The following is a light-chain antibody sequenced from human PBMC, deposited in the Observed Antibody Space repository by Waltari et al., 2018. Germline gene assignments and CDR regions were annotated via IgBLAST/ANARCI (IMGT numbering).Light chain of an antibody. CDR3: QSHDSSLTVVV. V-gene: IGLV1-40*01. CDR2: GNS. Sequence: QSVLTQSPSVSRAPGQGVTISCTGSRSNIGTNYVHWYQQLPGAAPKLLIYGNSNLPSGVPDRVSGSKSGTSASLAITGLQAEDEADYFCQSHDSSLTVVVFGGRTKLTVL. CDR1: RSNIGTNYV. J-gene: IGLJ3*02.